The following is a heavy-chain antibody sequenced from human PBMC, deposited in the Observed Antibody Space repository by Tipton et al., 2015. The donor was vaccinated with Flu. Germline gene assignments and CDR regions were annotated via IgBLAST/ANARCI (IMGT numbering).Heavy chain of an antibody. D-gene: IGHD6-13*01. V-gene: IGHV4-59*08. CDR1: GGSISSYY. CDR3: ARISSSTDAFDI. Sequence: TLSLTCTVSGGSISSYYWSWIRQPPGKGLEWIGYIYYSGSTNYNPSLKSRATISVDTSKNQFSLKLSSVTAADTAVYYCARISSSTDAFDIWDQGTMVTVSS. J-gene: IGHJ3*02. CDR2: IYYSGST.